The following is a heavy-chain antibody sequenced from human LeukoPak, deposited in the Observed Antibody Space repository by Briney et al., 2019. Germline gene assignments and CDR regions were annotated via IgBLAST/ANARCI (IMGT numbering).Heavy chain of an antibody. CDR3: ARDLSSSGMRGTPFLDY. Sequence: GRSLRLSCSASGLTFSSYGMHWVRQAPGKGLEWVAVIWYDGSNKYYADSVKGRFTISRDNSKNTLYLQMNSLRAEDTAVYYCARDLSSSGMRGTPFLDYWGQGTLVTVSS. CDR2: IWYDGSNK. CDR1: GLTFSSYG. J-gene: IGHJ4*02. V-gene: IGHV3-33*01. D-gene: IGHD6-19*01.